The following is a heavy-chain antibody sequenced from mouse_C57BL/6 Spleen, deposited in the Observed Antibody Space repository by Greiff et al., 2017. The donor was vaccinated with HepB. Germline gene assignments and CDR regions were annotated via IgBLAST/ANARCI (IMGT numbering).Heavy chain of an antibody. J-gene: IGHJ3*01. CDR2: IYPGDGDT. V-gene: IGHV1-80*01. CDR1: GYAFSSYW. D-gene: IGHD1-1*01. CDR3: ARNYYGSVFAY. Sequence: QVQLKESGAELVKPGASVKISCKASGYAFSSYWMNWVKQRPGKGLEWIGQIYPGDGDTNYNGKFKGKATLTADKSSSTAYMQLSSLTSEDSAIYFCARNYYGSVFAYWGQGTLVTVSA.